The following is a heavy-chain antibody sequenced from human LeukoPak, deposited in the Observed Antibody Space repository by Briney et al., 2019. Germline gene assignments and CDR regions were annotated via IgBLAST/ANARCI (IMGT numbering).Heavy chain of an antibody. CDR1: GFTFSSYS. CDR3: GHQVPRNDEYFDH. V-gene: IGHV3-23*01. Sequence: PGGSLRLSCVASGFTFSSYSMSWVRQAPGEGLEWLSGISNTGRDTDYADSVKGRFTISRDNSKNTVFLQMNSLRAEDTAKYYCGHQVPRNDEYFDHWGQGTLVTVSS. J-gene: IGHJ1*01. CDR2: ISNTGRDT.